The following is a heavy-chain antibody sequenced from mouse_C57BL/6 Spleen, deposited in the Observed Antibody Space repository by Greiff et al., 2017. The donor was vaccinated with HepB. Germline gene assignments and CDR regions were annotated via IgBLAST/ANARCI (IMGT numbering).Heavy chain of an antibody. D-gene: IGHD1-1*01. CDR3: TSYGNYYGSTPRAFAY. Sequence: EVKLQESGAELVRPGASVKLSCTASGFNIKDDYMHWVKQRPEQGLEWIGWIDPENGDTEYASKFQGKATITADTSSNTAYLQLSSLTSEDTAVYYCTSYGNYYGSTPRAFAYWGQGTLVTVSA. CDR2: IDPENGDT. J-gene: IGHJ3*01. CDR1: GFNIKDDY. V-gene: IGHV14-4*01.